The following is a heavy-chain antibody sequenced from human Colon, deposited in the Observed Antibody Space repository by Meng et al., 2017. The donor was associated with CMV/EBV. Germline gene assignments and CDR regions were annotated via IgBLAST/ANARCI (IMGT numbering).Heavy chain of an antibody. Sequence: ASVKVSCKASGYTFTSYDINWVRQATGQGLEWMGWMNPNSGNTGYAQKFQGRVTMTRNTSISTAYMELSSLRSEDTVVYYCARGRLLSSWYRYSLGYWGQGTLVTVSS. CDR1: GYTFTSYD. CDR3: ARGRLLSSWYRYSLGY. J-gene: IGHJ4*02. CDR2: MNPNSGNT. D-gene: IGHD6-13*01. V-gene: IGHV1-8*01.